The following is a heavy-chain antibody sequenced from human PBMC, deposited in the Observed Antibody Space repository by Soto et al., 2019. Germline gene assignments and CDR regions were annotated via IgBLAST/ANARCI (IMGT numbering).Heavy chain of an antibody. J-gene: IGHJ3*02. CDR2: ISSSAGST. CDR3: AKVKGGSGSYYTRRSAFDI. V-gene: IGHV3-23*01. D-gene: IGHD3-10*01. CDR1: GFTFSTYA. Sequence: GGSLRLSCAASGFTFSTYAMTWVRQAPGKGLEWVSAISSSAGSTYYADSVKGRFTISRDNSKNTLFLQMNGLRAEDTALYSCAKVKGGSGSYYTRRSAFDIWGQGTMVTVSS.